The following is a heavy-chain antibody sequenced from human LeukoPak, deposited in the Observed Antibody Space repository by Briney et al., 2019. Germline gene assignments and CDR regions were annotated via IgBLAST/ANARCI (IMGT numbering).Heavy chain of an antibody. Sequence: GGSLRLSCVASGFTFSSYAMSWVRQAPGKGLEWVSVISGSGGSTYYRDSVKGRFTISRDNSKNTVYLQMNSLRAEDTAVYYCAKDGTTTITFDYWGQGTLVTVSS. CDR1: GFTFSSYA. D-gene: IGHD1-1*01. CDR3: AKDGTTTITFDY. CDR2: ISGSGGST. J-gene: IGHJ4*02. V-gene: IGHV3-23*01.